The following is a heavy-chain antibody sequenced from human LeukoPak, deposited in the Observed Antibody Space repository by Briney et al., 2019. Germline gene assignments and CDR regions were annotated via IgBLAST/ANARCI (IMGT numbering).Heavy chain of an antibody. J-gene: IGHJ2*01. CDR2: ICYSGST. Sequence: SETLSLTCSVSGGSISRANSCWGWIRQPPGRGLEWIGNICYSGSTNYSPSHQSRVTMSFDTSKNQFSLKLSSVTAADTAVYYCARDYDSSSSPVSYWYFDLWGRGTLVTVSS. D-gene: IGHD6-6*01. CDR3: ARDYDSSSSPVSYWYFDL. CDR1: GGSISRANSC. V-gene: IGHV4-39*07.